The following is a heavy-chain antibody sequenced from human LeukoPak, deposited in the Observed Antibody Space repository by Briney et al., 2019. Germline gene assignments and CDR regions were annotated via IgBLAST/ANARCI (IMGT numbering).Heavy chain of an antibody. Sequence: GASVKVSCKASGYTFTGYYMQWVRQAPGQGLEWMGWINPNSGGTNYAQKFQGRVTMTRDTSISTAYMELSRLRSDDTAVDYCARTDIVATADAFDIWGQGTMVTVSS. CDR1: GYTFTGYY. J-gene: IGHJ3*02. D-gene: IGHD5-12*01. CDR3: ARTDIVATADAFDI. V-gene: IGHV1-2*02. CDR2: INPNSGGT.